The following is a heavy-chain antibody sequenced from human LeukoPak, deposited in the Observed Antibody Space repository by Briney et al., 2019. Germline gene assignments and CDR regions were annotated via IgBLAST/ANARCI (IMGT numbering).Heavy chain of an antibody. CDR3: ARDTSRISKLIQLWLIDY. D-gene: IGHD5-18*01. Sequence: GASVKVSCKASGYTFTSYGISWVLQAPGQGLEWMGWISAYNGNTNYAQKLQGRVTMTTDTSTSTAYMELRSLRSDDTAVYYCARDTSRISKLIQLWLIDYWGQGTLVTVSS. CDR2: ISAYNGNT. CDR1: GYTFTSYG. V-gene: IGHV1-18*01. J-gene: IGHJ4*02.